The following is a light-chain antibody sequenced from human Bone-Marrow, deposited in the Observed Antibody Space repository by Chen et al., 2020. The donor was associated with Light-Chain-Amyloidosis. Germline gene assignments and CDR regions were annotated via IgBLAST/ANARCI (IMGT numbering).Light chain of an antibody. V-gene: IGLV2-14*01. Sequence: QSALTQPASVSGSPGQSITISCTGTSSDVGGDNHVSCYQQHPDKAPKLMLYEGTNRPSWVPDRFSGSKSDNTASLTISGLQTEDEADYFCRSYTITNTLVFGSGTRVTVL. CDR2: EGT. CDR3: RSYTITNTLV. J-gene: IGLJ1*01. CDR1: SSDVGGDNH.